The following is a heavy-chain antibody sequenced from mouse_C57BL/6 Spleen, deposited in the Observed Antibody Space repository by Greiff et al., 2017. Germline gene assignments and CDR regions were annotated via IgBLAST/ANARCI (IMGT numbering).Heavy chain of an antibody. CDR3: ARDSSGPAWFAY. CDR1: GFTFSSYA. D-gene: IGHD3-2*02. CDR2: ISDGGSYT. J-gene: IGHJ3*01. Sequence: EVQLVESGGGLVKPGGSLKLSCAASGFTFSSYAMSWVRQTPEKRLEWVATISDGGSYTYYPDNVKGRFTISRDNAKSNLYLQMSHLKSEDTAMYYCARDSSGPAWFAYWGQGTLVTVSA. V-gene: IGHV5-4*01.